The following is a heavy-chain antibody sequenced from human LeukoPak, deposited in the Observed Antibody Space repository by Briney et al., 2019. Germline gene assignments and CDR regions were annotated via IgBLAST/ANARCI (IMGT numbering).Heavy chain of an antibody. J-gene: IGHJ4*02. D-gene: IGHD3-10*01. CDR1: GFSFSSHW. V-gene: IGHV3-74*01. Sequence: TGGSLRLSCAASGFSFSSHWMHWVRQAPGKGLVWVSRISSDGSSTIYADSVKGRFTISRDNAKNTLYLQMNSLRAEDTAVYYCARLGSGSTLDCWGQGILVTVSS. CDR3: ARLGSGSTLDC. CDR2: ISSDGSST.